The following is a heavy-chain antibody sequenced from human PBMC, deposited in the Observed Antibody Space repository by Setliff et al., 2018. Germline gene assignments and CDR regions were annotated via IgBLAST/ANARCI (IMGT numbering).Heavy chain of an antibody. J-gene: IGHJ3*02. CDR1: GGTFSSYA. D-gene: IGHD3-22*01. V-gene: IGHV1-46*01. Sequence: GASVKVSCKASGGTFSSYAISWVRQAPGQGLEWMGIINPSGGSTSYAQKFQGRVTMTRDTSTSTVYMELSSLRSEDTAVYYCARGGYYSIDAFDIWGQGTMVTVSS. CDR3: ARGGYYSIDAFDI. CDR2: INPSGGST.